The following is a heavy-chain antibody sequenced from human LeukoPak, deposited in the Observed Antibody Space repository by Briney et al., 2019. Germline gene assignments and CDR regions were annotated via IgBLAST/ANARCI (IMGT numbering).Heavy chain of an antibody. CDR3: ARTRPPDAFDI. J-gene: IGHJ3*02. Sequence: PSETLSLTCTVSGGSISSYYWSWIRQPPGKGLEWIGYIYYSGSTNYNPSLKSRVTISVDASKNQFSLKLSSVTAADTAVYYCARTRPPDAFDIWGQGTMVTVSS. CDR2: IYYSGST. V-gene: IGHV4-59*01. CDR1: GGSISSYY.